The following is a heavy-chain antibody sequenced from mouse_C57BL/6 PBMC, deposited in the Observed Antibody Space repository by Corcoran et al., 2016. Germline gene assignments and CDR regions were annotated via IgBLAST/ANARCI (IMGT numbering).Heavy chain of an antibody. J-gene: IGHJ1*03. CDR2: INPNNGGT. Sequence: EVQLQQSGPELVKPGASVKIPCKASGYTFTDYNMDWVKQRHGKGLEWIGDINPNNGGTIYNQTFKGKATLTVDKSSSTAYMELRSLTSEDTAVYYCAREAYYSTTGYFDVWGTGTAVTVSS. D-gene: IGHD2-5*01. V-gene: IGHV1-18*01. CDR3: AREAYYSTTGYFDV. CDR1: GYTFTDYN.